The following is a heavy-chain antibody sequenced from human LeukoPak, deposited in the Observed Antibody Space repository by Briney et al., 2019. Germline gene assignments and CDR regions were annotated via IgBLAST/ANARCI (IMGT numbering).Heavy chain of an antibody. CDR2: IYTSGST. Sequence: SETLSLTCTVSGGSISSYYWSWIRQPAGTGLEWIGHIYTSGSTNYNPSLKSRVTMSVDTSKNQFSLKLSSVTAADTAVYYCARGRNYYDSSGYYYESAFDMWGQGTMVTVSS. CDR3: ARGRNYYDSSGYYYESAFDM. J-gene: IGHJ3*02. D-gene: IGHD3-22*01. V-gene: IGHV4-4*07. CDR1: GGSISSYY.